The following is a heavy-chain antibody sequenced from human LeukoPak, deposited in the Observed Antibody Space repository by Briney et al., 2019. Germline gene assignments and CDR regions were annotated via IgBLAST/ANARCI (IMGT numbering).Heavy chain of an antibody. Sequence: SETLSLTCTVSGGSISSYYWSWIRQPPGKGLEWIGYIYYSGSTNYNPSLKSRVTISVDTSKNQFSLKLSSVTAADTAVYYCASPIWWLRLRFDYWGQGTLVTVSS. D-gene: IGHD5-12*01. CDR2: IYYSGST. J-gene: IGHJ4*02. V-gene: IGHV4-59*01. CDR1: GGSISSYY. CDR3: ASPIWWLRLRFDY.